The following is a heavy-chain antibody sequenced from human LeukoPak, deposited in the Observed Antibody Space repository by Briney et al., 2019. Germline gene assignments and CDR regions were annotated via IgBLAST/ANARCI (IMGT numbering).Heavy chain of an antibody. J-gene: IGHJ4*02. V-gene: IGHV3-74*01. CDR1: GFTFSSYW. CDR3: ARDRSGDDFDY. CDR2: INSDGSST. Sequence: PGGSLRLSCAASGFTFSSYWMHWVRQAPGKGLVWVSRINSDGSSTSYADSVKGRFTISRDNAKNPLSLQMNSLRVEDTAVYYCARDRSGDDFDYWGQGTLVTVSS.